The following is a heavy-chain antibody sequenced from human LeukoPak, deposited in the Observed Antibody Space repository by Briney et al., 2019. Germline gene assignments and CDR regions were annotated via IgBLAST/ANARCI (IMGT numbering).Heavy chain of an antibody. V-gene: IGHV4-34*01. CDR3: ARGLSDVY. CDR2: INHSGST. J-gene: IGHJ4*02. CDR1: GGSFSGYY. Sequence: PSETLSLTCAVSGGSFSGYYWTWIHQPPGKGLEWIGEINHSGSTNYNPSLKSRVTISIDTSKNQFSLILSSVTAADTAVYYCARGLSDVYWGQGTLVTVSS.